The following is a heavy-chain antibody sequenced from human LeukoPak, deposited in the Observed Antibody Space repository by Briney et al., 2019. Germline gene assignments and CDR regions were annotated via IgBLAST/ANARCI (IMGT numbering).Heavy chain of an antibody. Sequence: GGSLRLSCAASGFTFSSYGMHWVRQAPGKGLEWVALIWYDGSNKYYTDSVKGRLTISRDNSKNTLYLQMNSLGAEDTAIYYCAREGPRGNSQFDYWGQGTLVTVSS. D-gene: IGHD2/OR15-2a*01. J-gene: IGHJ4*02. V-gene: IGHV3-33*08. CDR1: GFTFSSYG. CDR3: AREGPRGNSQFDY. CDR2: IWYDGSNK.